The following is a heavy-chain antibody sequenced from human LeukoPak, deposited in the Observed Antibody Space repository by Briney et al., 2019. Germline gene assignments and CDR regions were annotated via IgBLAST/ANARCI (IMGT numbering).Heavy chain of an antibody. CDR1: GASVSSGPYY. D-gene: IGHD3-22*01. CDR2: WEN. V-gene: IGHV4-61*01. J-gene: IGHJ3*02. Sequence: SETLSLTCTVSGASVSSGPYYWSWLRQPPGEGLEWIGWENNYNVSLKSRVIISVDRSKNQFSLTFISVTAADTAVYFCARAYYYDSSGYITHAFDIWGQGTMVTVSS. CDR3: ARAYYYDSSGYITHAFDI.